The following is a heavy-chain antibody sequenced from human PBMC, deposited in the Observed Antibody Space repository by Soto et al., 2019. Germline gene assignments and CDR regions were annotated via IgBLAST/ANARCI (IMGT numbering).Heavy chain of an antibody. CDR1: GGSISSGGYY. Sequence: SETLSLSCTVSGGSISSGGYYWSWIRQHPGKGLEWIGYIYYSGSTYYNPSLKSRVTISVDTSKNQFSLKLSSVTAADTAVYYCARVGYSSGWYGGYFDYWGQGTLVTVSS. D-gene: IGHD6-19*01. V-gene: IGHV4-31*03. J-gene: IGHJ4*02. CDR3: ARVGYSSGWYGGYFDY. CDR2: IYYSGST.